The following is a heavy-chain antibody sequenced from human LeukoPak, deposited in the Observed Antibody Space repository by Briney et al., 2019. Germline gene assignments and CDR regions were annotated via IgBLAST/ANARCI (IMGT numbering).Heavy chain of an antibody. Sequence: ASVKVSCKASGYSFTSSYIHWVRQATGQGLESMGIISPGGGSTSYAQKFQDRVTMTRDTSKSTVYMELNSLRSEDTAVYYCAKDLRWDHPGLDPWGQGTLVIVSS. D-gene: IGHD4-23*01. CDR1: GYSFTSSY. V-gene: IGHV1-46*01. J-gene: IGHJ5*02. CDR3: AKDLRWDHPGLDP. CDR2: ISPGGGST.